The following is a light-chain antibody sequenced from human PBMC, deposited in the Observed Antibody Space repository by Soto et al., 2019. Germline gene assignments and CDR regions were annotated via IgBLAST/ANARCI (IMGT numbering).Light chain of an antibody. CDR1: QSVHSSH. Sequence: EIVLTQSPGTLSLSPGKRATLSCWASQSVHSSHLAWYQQRPGQPPRLLIYGASSRATGIPDRFSGSGSGTTFTLTISSLQSDDFATYYCLQYNGYYRTFGQGTKVDIK. J-gene: IGKJ1*01. CDR2: GAS. V-gene: IGKV3-20*01. CDR3: LQYNGYYRT.